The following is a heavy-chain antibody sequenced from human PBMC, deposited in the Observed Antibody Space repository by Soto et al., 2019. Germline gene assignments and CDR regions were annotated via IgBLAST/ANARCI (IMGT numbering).Heavy chain of an antibody. CDR1: GFTFSSYG. Sequence: GGSLRLSCAASGFTFSSYGMHWVRQAPGKGLEWVAVIWYDGSNKYYADSVKGRFTISRDNSKNTLYLQMNSLRAEDTAVYYCAKRVEMATILGAFDIWGQGTXVTVSS. CDR2: IWYDGSNK. D-gene: IGHD5-12*01. V-gene: IGHV3-33*06. CDR3: AKRVEMATILGAFDI. J-gene: IGHJ3*02.